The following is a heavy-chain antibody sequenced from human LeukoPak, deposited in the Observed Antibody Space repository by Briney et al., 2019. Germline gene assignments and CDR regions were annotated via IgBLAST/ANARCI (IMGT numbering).Heavy chain of an antibody. V-gene: IGHV3-48*04. CDR2: ISSSSSTI. CDR3: AKGAPLRFLEWLCDY. CDR1: GFTFSSYS. Sequence: TGGSLRLSCAASGFTFSSYSMNWVRQAPGKGLEWVSYISSSSSTIYYADSVKGRFTISRDNSKNSLYLQMNSLGTEDTALYYCAKGAPLRFLEWLCDYWGQGTLVTVSS. J-gene: IGHJ4*02. D-gene: IGHD3-3*01.